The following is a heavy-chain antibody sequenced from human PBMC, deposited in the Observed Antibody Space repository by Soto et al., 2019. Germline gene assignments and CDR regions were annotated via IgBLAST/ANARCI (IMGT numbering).Heavy chain of an antibody. D-gene: IGHD2-15*01. CDR2: ISAYNGNT. Sequence: QVQLVQSGAEVKKPGASVKVSCKASGYTFTSYGISWVRQAPGQGLDWMGWISAYNGNTKYAQDLQGRVTITTDTSTSTAYMELRSLRSDDTAVYYCARCSGGSYNTYYFYYGMDVWGQGTTVTVSS. V-gene: IGHV1-18*01. J-gene: IGHJ6*02. CDR3: ARCSGGSYNTYYFYYGMDV. CDR1: GYTFTSYG.